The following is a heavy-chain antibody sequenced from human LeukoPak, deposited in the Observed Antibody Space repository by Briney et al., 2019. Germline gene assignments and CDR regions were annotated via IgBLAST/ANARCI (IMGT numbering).Heavy chain of an antibody. CDR2: IYYSGST. V-gene: IGHV4-59*01. J-gene: IGHJ4*02. CDR1: GGSISSYY. CDR3: AGGVGGYWNYFD. D-gene: IGHD2-15*01. Sequence: PSETLSLTCTVSGGSISSYYWSWIRQPPGKGLEWIGYIYYSGSTNYNPSLKSRVTISVDTSKNQFSLKLSSVTAADTAVYYCAGGVGGYWNYFDYGGREPWSPSPQ.